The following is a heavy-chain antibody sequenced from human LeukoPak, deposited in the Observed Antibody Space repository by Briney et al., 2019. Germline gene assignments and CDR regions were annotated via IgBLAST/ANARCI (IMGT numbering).Heavy chain of an antibody. CDR3: ARRLGNNWNWFDP. V-gene: IGHV1-18*01. J-gene: IGHJ5*02. CDR1: GSTFTSFA. D-gene: IGHD1-20*01. Sequence: ASVKVSCKASGSTFTSFAFSWVRQAPGQGLEWMGWISPYNGNAKYAQNLQGRVTMTADTSTRTAYMELRSLRSDDTAVYYCARRLGNNWNWFDPWGQGTLVTVSS. CDR2: ISPYNGNA.